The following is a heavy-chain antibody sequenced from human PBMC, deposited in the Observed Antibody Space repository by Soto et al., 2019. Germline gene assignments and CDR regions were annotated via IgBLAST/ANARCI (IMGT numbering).Heavy chain of an antibody. CDR2: INPHSGGT. CDR3: ARDRSTIFGVVITAGYYGMDV. D-gene: IGHD3-3*01. Sequence: QVHLVQSGAEVKKPGASVKVSCKASDDTFTDYYIHWVRQAPGHGLEWMGWINPHSGGTYYVEEFQGRVTMTRDTSINTAYMGLSRLTSDDTAVYYCARDRSTIFGVVITAGYYGMDVWGQVTAVTVSS. J-gene: IGHJ6*02. CDR1: DDTFTDYY. V-gene: IGHV1-2*02.